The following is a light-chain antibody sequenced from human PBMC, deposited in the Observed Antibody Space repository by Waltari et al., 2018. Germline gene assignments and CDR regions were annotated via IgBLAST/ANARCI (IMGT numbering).Light chain of an antibody. CDR1: QSVRSRY. Sequence: DIVLTQSPGTLSLSPGERGTLSCRASQSVRSRYLAWYQQKPGQAPRLLIYGASSRATGIPDRFSGSGSGTDFTLTISRLEPEDFADYYCQQYGSSPQMFGQGTKVEIK. CDR3: QQYGSSPQM. V-gene: IGKV3-20*01. J-gene: IGKJ1*01. CDR2: GAS.